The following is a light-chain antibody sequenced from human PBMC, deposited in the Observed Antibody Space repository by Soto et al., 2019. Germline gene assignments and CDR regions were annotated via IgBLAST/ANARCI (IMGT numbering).Light chain of an antibody. J-gene: IGKJ2*01. CDR1: QSVDSF. Sequence: EIVLTQSPASLSLSPGERATPPCRASQSVDSFLAWYQQKPGRTPRLLIYDTSNRATGIPARFSGSGSGTDFTLTISRLEPEDFAVYYCQVRTDWPPFKYTFGQGTKLEVK. V-gene: IGKV3-11*01. CDR2: DTS. CDR3: QVRTDWPPFKYT.